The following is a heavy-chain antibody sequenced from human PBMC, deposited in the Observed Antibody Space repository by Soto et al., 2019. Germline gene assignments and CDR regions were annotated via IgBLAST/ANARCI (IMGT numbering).Heavy chain of an antibody. CDR2: ITGDAGST. J-gene: IGHJ4*02. V-gene: IGHV3-23*01. CDR3: AKAEHRTVSYSSD. CDR1: GFTFSNYA. Sequence: GGSLRLSCAASGFTFSNYAMSWVRQAPAKGLEWVSAITGDAGSTFYAVSVNGRFTISRDNSKNTLYLQMNSLRAEDTAVYYCAKAEHRTVSYSSDWGQGTLVTVSS. D-gene: IGHD1-26*01.